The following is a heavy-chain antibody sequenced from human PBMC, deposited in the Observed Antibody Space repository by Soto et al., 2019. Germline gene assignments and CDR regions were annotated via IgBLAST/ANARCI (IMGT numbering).Heavy chain of an antibody. D-gene: IGHD3-16*01. Sequence: GGSLRLSCAASAFTFSSYWMHWVRQAPGKGLVWVSRINSDGSSTSYADSVKGRFTISRDNAKNTLYLQMNSLRAEDTAVYYCARSADYPGSGYYYVMDVRAQGTTVPVSS. CDR3: ARSADYPGSGYYYVMDV. V-gene: IGHV3-74*01. CDR2: INSDGSST. CDR1: AFTFSSYW. J-gene: IGHJ6*01.